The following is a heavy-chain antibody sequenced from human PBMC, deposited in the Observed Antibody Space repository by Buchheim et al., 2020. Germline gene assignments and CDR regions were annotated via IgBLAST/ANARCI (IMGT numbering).Heavy chain of an antibody. CDR3: AKDTAAVTTFKYYAMDV. Sequence: EVQLLESGGGLVQPGGSLRLSCTASGFTFNNYAMSWVRQAPGKGLEWVSTNSGSGGTTYYADSVKGRFTISRDSFRNTLYLEMNSLRAGDTAVYYCAKDTAAVTTFKYYAMDVWGRGTT. CDR2: NSGSGGTT. CDR1: GFTFNNYA. D-gene: IGHD4-17*01. J-gene: IGHJ6*02. V-gene: IGHV3-23*01.